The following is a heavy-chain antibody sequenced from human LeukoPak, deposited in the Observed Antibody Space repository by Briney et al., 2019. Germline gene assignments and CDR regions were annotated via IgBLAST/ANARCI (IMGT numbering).Heavy chain of an antibody. V-gene: IGHV3-7*01. Sequence: GGSLRLSCAASGFTFTSYWMSWVRQAPGKGLEWVANIKQDGIEKYYVDSVKGRFIISRDNSKNMLYLQMNSLRTEDTAIYYCAKDIRRGYNYGYDQFAYWGQGTLVTVSS. CDR1: GFTFTSYW. J-gene: IGHJ4*02. CDR3: AKDIRRGYNYGYDQFAY. CDR2: IKQDGIEK. D-gene: IGHD5-18*01.